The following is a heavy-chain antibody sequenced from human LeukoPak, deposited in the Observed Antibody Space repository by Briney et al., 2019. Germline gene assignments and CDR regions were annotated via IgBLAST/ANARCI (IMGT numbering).Heavy chain of an antibody. CDR1: GFTFSSYS. D-gene: IGHD3-9*01. V-gene: IGHV3-21*01. CDR2: ISSSSSYI. Sequence: GGSLRLSCAASGFTFSSYSMNWVRQAPGKGLEWVPSISSSSSYIYYADSVKGRFTISRDNAKNSLYLQMNSLRAEDTAVYYCARDHPYYDILTGYYISGTDYWGQGTLVTVSS. CDR3: ARDHPYYDILTGYYISGTDY. J-gene: IGHJ4*02.